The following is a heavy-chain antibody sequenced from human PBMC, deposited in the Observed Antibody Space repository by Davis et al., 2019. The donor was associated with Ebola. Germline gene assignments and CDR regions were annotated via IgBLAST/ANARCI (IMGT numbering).Heavy chain of an antibody. CDR2: FSGSRTYT. J-gene: IGHJ4*02. V-gene: IGHV3-21*04. CDR1: GFTFSSYT. D-gene: IGHD6-13*01. Sequence: GESLKISCVASGFTFSSYTVAWVRQAPGKGLEWVSSFSGSRTYTLYADSVKGRFTISRDNAKNSLYLQMNSLRAEDTAVYYCAPHSSSVDYWGQGTLVTVSS. CDR3: APHSSSVDY.